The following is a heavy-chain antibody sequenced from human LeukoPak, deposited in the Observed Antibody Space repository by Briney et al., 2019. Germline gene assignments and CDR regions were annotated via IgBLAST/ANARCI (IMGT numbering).Heavy chain of an antibody. CDR2: INPNSGGT. V-gene: IGHV1-2*02. CDR1: GYTFTGYY. CDR3: ARDYTGGWNDY. Sequence: ASVKVSCKASGYTFTGYYMHWVRQAPGQGLEWMGWINPNSGGTNYARKFQGRVTMTRDTSISTAYMELSRLRSDDTAVYYCARDYTGGWNDYWGQGTLVTVSS. D-gene: IGHD7-27*01. J-gene: IGHJ4*02.